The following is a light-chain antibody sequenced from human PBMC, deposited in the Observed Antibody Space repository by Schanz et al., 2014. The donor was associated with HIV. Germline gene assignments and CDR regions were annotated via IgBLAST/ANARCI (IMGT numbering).Light chain of an antibody. CDR2: DAS. CDR3: QQRSNWPIT. Sequence: EIVLTQSPGSLSLSPGDRATLSCRASQSVDTYLAWYQQKPGQAPRLLIYDASSRATGIPARFSGSGSGTDFTLTISSRETEDLAGYYCQQRSNWPITFGQGTRLEIK. V-gene: IGKV3-11*01. J-gene: IGKJ5*01. CDR1: QSVDTY.